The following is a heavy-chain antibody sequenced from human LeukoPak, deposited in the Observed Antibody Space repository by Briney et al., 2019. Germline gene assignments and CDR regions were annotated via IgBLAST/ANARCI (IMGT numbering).Heavy chain of an antibody. CDR2: IYTSGST. J-gene: IGHJ3*02. CDR1: GGSISSYY. Sequence: PSQTLSLTCTVSGGSISSYYWSWIRQPAGKGLEWIGRIYTSGSTNYNPSLKSRVTISVDTSKNQFSLKLSSVTAADTAVYYCARDSTPTYYYDSSGYHGAFDIWGQGTMVTVSS. D-gene: IGHD3-22*01. CDR3: ARDSTPTYYYDSSGYHGAFDI. V-gene: IGHV4-4*07.